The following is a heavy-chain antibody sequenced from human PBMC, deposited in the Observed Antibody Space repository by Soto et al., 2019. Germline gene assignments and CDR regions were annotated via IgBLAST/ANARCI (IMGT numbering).Heavy chain of an antibody. CDR1: GFTFSTYA. V-gene: IGHV3-23*01. J-gene: IGHJ6*02. D-gene: IGHD3-3*01. Sequence: PVGSLRLSCAASGFTFSTYAMSWVRQAPGKGLEWVSGFSGSGGSAYYADSVKGRFTISRDNSKNTLYLQMNSLRVEDTAGYYCAKVGYFDFDGMDVWGQGTTVTVSS. CDR3: AKVGYFDFDGMDV. CDR2: FSGSGGSA.